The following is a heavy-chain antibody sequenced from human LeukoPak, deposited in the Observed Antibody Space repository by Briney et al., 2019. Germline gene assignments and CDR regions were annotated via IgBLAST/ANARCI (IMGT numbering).Heavy chain of an antibody. D-gene: IGHD3-3*01. Sequence: PGGSLRLSCAASGFTFSSYGTHWVRQAPGKGLEWVAVIWYDGSNKYYADSVKGRFTISRDNSKNTLYLQMNSLRAEDTAVYYCARDIIPYDFWSGYLAYYYGMDVWGQGTTVTVSS. CDR1: GFTFSSYG. CDR3: ARDIIPYDFWSGYLAYYYGMDV. CDR2: IWYDGSNK. J-gene: IGHJ6*02. V-gene: IGHV3-33*01.